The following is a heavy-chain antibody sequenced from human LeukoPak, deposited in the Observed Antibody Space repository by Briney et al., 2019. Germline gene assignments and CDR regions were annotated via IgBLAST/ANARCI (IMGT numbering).Heavy chain of an antibody. J-gene: IGHJ4*02. CDR2: INYSGST. V-gene: IGHV4-34*01. CDR3: ARQGVVIAYYFDY. CDR1: GGSFSGYY. Sequence: SETLSLTCAVYGGSFSGYYWSWIRQPPGKGLEWIGEINYSGSTNYNPSLKSRVTISVDTSKNQFSLKLSSVTAADTAVYYCARQGVVIAYYFDYWGQGTLVTVSS. D-gene: IGHD2-21*01.